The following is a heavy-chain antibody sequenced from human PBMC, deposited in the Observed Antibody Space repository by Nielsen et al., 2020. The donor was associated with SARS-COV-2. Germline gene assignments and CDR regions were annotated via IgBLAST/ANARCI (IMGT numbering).Heavy chain of an antibody. CDR2: IYHSGST. CDR3: ARDLSDDILTGYYYYGMDV. J-gene: IGHJ6*02. D-gene: IGHD3-9*01. CDR1: GGSISSSNW. Sequence: SETLSLTCAVSGGSISSSNWWSWVRQPPGKGLEWIGEIYHSGSTDYNPSLKSRVTISVDKSKNQFSLKLSSVTAADTAVYYCARDLSDDILTGYYYYGMDVWGQGTTVTVSS. V-gene: IGHV4-4*02.